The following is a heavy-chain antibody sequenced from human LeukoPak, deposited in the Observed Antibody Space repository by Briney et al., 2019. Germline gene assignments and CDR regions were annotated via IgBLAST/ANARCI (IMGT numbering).Heavy chain of an antibody. Sequence: SVKVSCKASGGTFSSYAISWVRQAPGQGLEWLGGIMPLFGTAGYAQKFQGRVTITKDESTRTVYLELTSLTSADTAVYYCARDVHGDYGSGWFDPWGQGTLVSVSS. CDR3: ARDVHGDYGSGWFDP. J-gene: IGHJ5*02. D-gene: IGHD4-17*01. CDR2: IMPLFGTA. CDR1: GGTFSSYA. V-gene: IGHV1-69*05.